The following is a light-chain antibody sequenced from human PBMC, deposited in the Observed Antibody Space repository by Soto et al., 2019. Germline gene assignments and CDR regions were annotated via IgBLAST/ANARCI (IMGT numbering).Light chain of an antibody. CDR3: QHYGSSPPDT. J-gene: IGKJ2*01. V-gene: IGKV3-20*01. Sequence: EIVLTQSPGTLSLSPGERATLSCRASQSVSSSYLAWYQQKPGQAPTLLIYGASSRATGIPDRFSGSGSGTDFTLTISRLEPEDFAVHYCQHYGSSPPDTFGQGTKLEIK. CDR1: QSVSSSY. CDR2: GAS.